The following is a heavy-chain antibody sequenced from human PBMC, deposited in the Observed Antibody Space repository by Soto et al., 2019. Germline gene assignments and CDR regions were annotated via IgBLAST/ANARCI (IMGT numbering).Heavy chain of an antibody. CDR3: ARVSAWSESVVVVPAIEFYAVDT. CDR2: IWYDGDKK. V-gene: IGHV3-33*01. CDR1: GFTLSSYG. Sequence: QVQLVESGGGVVQPGRSLRLSCAASGFTLSSYGMHWVRQAPGKGLEWVAVIWYDGDKKYYADSVKVRFTISRDASKNTVYLHMSSLRGEDTGVYYCARVSAWSESVVVVPAIEFYAVDTWGQGTLVSVSS. J-gene: IGHJ5*02. D-gene: IGHD2-15*01.